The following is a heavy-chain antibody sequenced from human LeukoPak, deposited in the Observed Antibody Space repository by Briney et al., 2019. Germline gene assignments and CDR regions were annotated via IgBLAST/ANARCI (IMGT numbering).Heavy chain of an antibody. D-gene: IGHD3-22*01. J-gene: IGHJ5*02. CDR2: ISAYNGNT. CDR1: GYTFTSYG. V-gene: IGHV1-18*01. CDR3: ARAVYYDSSEDWFDP. Sequence: GASVKVSCEASGYTFTSYGISWVRQAPGQGLEWMGWISAYNGNTNYAQRLQGRVTMTTDTSTSTAYMELRSLRSDDTAVYYCARAVYYDSSEDWFDPWGQGTLVTVSS.